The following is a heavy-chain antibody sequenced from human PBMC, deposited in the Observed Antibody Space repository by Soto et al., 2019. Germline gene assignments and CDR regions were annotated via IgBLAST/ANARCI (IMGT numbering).Heavy chain of an antibody. D-gene: IGHD2-2*01. CDR2: ISSSSSYI. Sequence: EVQLVESGGGLVKPGGSLRLSCAASGFTFSSYSMNWVRQAPGKGLEWVSSISSSSSYIYYADSVKGRFTISRDNAKNSLYLQMNSLRAEDTAVYYCASGLYCSSTSCYLDPWGQGTPVTVSS. J-gene: IGHJ5*02. CDR1: GFTFSSYS. V-gene: IGHV3-21*01. CDR3: ASGLYCSSTSCYLDP.